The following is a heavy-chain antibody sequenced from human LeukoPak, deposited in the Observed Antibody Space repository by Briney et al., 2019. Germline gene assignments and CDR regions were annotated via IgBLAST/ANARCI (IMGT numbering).Heavy chain of an antibody. CDR2: IKSKTDGGTT. CDR1: GFTFSNAW. D-gene: IGHD3-22*01. Sequence: GGSLRLSCAASGFTFSNAWMSWVRQAPGKGLEWVGRIKSKTDGGTTDYAAPVKGRFTISRDDSKNTLYLQMNSLKTEDTAVYYCTTGFRDYFDSRGPRPKAFDIWGQGTMVTVSS. V-gene: IGHV3-15*01. CDR3: TTGFRDYFDSRGPRPKAFDI. J-gene: IGHJ3*02.